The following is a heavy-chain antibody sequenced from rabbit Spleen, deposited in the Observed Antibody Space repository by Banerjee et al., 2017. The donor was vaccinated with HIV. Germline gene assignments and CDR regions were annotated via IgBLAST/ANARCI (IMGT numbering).Heavy chain of an antibody. J-gene: IGHJ4*01. V-gene: IGHV1S40*01. Sequence: QSLEESGGGLVKPGASLTLTCTASGFSFSGSHYMCWVRQAPGKGPEWIACIFAGSSGNTYYASWAKGRFTISKTSSTTVTLQMTSLTAADTATYFCARDYYTYGYAAIPYALNLWGPGTLVTVS. CDR1: GFSFSGSHY. CDR2: IFAGSSGNT. CDR3: ARDYYTYGYAAIPYALNL. D-gene: IGHD6-1*01.